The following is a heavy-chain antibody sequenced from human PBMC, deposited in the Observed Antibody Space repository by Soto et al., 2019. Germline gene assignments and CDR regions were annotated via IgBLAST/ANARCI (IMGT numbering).Heavy chain of an antibody. V-gene: IGHV3-23*01. CDR3: AKDSSTYNGYVRGWFDS. Sequence: EVQLLESGGGLVQPGGSLKLSCAASGFTFSTYAMNWVRQAPGKGLEWVSAISGSGGSTYYADSVKGRFTISRDNSKNTLFLQMNSLRAEDTAVYYCAKDSSTYNGYVRGWFDSWGQGTLVTVSS. CDR2: ISGSGGST. J-gene: IGHJ5*01. CDR1: GFTFSTYA. D-gene: IGHD5-12*01.